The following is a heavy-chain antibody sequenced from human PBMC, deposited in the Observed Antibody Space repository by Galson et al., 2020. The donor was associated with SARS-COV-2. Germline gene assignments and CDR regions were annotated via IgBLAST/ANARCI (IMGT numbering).Heavy chain of an antibody. Sequence: GESLKISCAASGFTFSSYAMSWVRQAPGKGLEWVSAISGSGGSTYYADSVKDRFTISRDNSKNTLYLQMNSLRAEDTAVYYCAKVAYYDFWSGHELDYWGQGTLVTVSS. V-gene: IGHV3-23*01. CDR2: ISGSGGST. CDR3: AKVAYYDFWSGHELDY. D-gene: IGHD3-3*01. CDR1: GFTFSSYA. J-gene: IGHJ4*02.